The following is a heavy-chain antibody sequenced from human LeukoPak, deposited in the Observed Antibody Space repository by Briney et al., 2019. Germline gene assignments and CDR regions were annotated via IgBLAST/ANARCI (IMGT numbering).Heavy chain of an antibody. J-gene: IGHJ4*02. D-gene: IGHD3-10*01. CDR3: AKDTQGYYYGSGQFDY. CDR2: ISWNSGSI. Sequence: GGSLRLSCAASGFTFDDYAMHWVRQAPGKGLEWVSGISWNSGSIGYADSVKGRFTISRDNAKNSLYLQMNSLRAEDTALYYCAKDTQGYYYGSGQFDYWGQGTLVTVSS. CDR1: GFTFDDYA. V-gene: IGHV3-9*01.